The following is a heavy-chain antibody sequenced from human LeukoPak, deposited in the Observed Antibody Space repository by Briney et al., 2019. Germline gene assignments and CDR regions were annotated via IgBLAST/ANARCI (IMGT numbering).Heavy chain of an antibody. CDR1: GFTFSSYA. Sequence: GGSLRLSCAASGFTFSSYAMHWVRQAPGKGLEWVSVIYSGGSTYYADSVKGRFTISRDNSKNTLYLQMNSLRAEDTAVYYCARETAYYDFLTGYDARRYFDLWGRGTLVTVSS. CDR2: IYSGGST. J-gene: IGHJ2*01. V-gene: IGHV3-66*01. D-gene: IGHD3-9*01. CDR3: ARETAYYDFLTGYDARRYFDL.